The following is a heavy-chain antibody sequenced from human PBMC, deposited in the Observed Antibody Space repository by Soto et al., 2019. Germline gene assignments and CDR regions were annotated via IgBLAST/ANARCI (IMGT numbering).Heavy chain of an antibody. CDR2: ISGSGGST. D-gene: IGHD2-2*02. CDR1: GFTFSSYA. Sequence: GGSLRLSCAASGFTFSSYAMSWVRQAPGKGLEWVSAISGSGGSTYYADSVKGWFTISRDNSKNTLYLEMNSMRAEDTAVYYCAKVGIVVVLAATPAAYYFDYWGQGTLVTVSS. CDR3: AKVGIVVVLAATPAAYYFDY. J-gene: IGHJ4*02. V-gene: IGHV3-23*01.